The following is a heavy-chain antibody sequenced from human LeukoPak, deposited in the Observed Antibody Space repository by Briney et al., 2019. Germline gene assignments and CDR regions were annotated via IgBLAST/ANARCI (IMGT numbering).Heavy chain of an antibody. CDR2: INPSGGST. Sequence: RASVTVSCKASGYTFTSYYMHWVRQAPGQGLEWMGIINPSGGSTSYAQKFQGRVTMTRDTSTSTVYMELSSLRSEDTAVYYCARERPRGGLRSVVWFDPWGQGTLVTVSS. CDR1: GYTFTSYY. D-gene: IGHD4-17*01. V-gene: IGHV1-46*01. CDR3: ARERPRGGLRSVVWFDP. J-gene: IGHJ5*02.